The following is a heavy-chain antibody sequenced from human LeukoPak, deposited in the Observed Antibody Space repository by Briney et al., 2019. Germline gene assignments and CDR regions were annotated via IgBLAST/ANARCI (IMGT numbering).Heavy chain of an antibody. D-gene: IGHD3-22*01. CDR3: ARVEDDSSRYYLNFDY. CDR1: GFTFSRHW. V-gene: IGHV3-74*01. CDR2: IYGDGSRI. J-gene: IGHJ4*02. Sequence: GGSLRLSCAASGFTFSRHWMHWVRQAPGKGLVWVSRIYGDGSRISYADSVKGRFTISRDNAKNTLFLQMNSLRAEDTAVYYCARVEDDSSRYYLNFDYWGQGTLVTVSS.